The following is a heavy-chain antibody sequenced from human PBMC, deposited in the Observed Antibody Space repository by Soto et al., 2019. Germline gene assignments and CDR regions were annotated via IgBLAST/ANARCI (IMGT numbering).Heavy chain of an antibody. CDR2: ISYDGSNE. CDR3: AKDGAPRYCTRSSCHPAGAY. V-gene: IGHV3-30*18. D-gene: IGHD2-15*01. CDR1: GFTFSNYG. Sequence: QVQLVESGGGVVQPGRSLRLSCAGSGFTFSNYGLHWVRQAPGKGPEWVAAISYDGSNEYYADSVKGRFTISRDKSKNMLYLQIDSLRPEDTAVYYCAKDGAPRYCTRSSCHPAGAYWGQGTLVTVSS. J-gene: IGHJ4*02.